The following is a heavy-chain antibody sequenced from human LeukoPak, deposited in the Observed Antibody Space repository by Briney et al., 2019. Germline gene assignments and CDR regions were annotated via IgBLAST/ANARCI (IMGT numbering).Heavy chain of an antibody. V-gene: IGHV4-4*07. Sequence: PSETLSLTCTVPGGSISSYYWSWIRQPAGKGLEWIGRIYTSGSTNYNPSLKSRVTMSVDTSKNQFSLKLSSVTAADTAVYYCARDKGGPAARLFGSRGYNWFDPWGQGTLVTVSS. J-gene: IGHJ5*02. CDR3: ARDKGGPAARLFGSRGYNWFDP. CDR1: GGSISSYY. D-gene: IGHD2-2*01. CDR2: IYTSGST.